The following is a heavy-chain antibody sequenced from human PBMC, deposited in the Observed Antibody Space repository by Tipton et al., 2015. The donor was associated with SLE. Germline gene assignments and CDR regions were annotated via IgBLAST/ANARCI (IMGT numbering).Heavy chain of an antibody. CDR2: INSDGSST. Sequence: SLRLSCAASGFTFSSYWMHWVRQAPGKGLVWVSRINSDGSSTSYADSVKGRFTISRENAKNSLYLQMNSLRAGDTAVYYCARTHYDILTGYWGSMDVWGQGTTVTVSS. CDR3: ARTHYDILTGYWGSMDV. CDR1: GFTFSSYW. V-gene: IGHV3-74*01. D-gene: IGHD3-9*01. J-gene: IGHJ6*02.